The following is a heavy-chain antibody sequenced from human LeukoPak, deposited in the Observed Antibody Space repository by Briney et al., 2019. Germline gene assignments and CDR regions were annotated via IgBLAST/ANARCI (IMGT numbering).Heavy chain of an antibody. CDR3: ATGYCSGGSCYSEDAFDI. CDR2: ISAYNGNT. D-gene: IGHD2-15*01. Sequence: ASVKVSCKASGYTFTSYGISWGRQAPGQGLEWMGWISAYNGNTNYAQKLQGRVTMTTDTSTSTAYMELRSLRSDDTAVYYCATGYCSGGSCYSEDAFDIWGQGTMVTVSS. V-gene: IGHV1-18*01. J-gene: IGHJ3*02. CDR1: GYTFTSYG.